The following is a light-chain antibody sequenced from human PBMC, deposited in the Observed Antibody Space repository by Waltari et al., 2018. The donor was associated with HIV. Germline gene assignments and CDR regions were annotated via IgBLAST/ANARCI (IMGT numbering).Light chain of an antibody. CDR2: ADR. J-gene: IGLJ2*01. V-gene: IGLV3-9*01. CDR1: YIGTKS. CDR3: QLWDSSTVI. Sequence: SYEVTLSLSVSVALGQTAKITCGGNYIGTKSVHWYQQKPGQAPVLVIYADRGRPSGVPDRFSGSSSGNTATLTISGVQSGDEADYYCQLWDSSTVIFGGGTKLTVL.